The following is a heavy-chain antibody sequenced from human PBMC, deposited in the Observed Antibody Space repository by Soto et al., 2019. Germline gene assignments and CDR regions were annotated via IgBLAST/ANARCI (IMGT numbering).Heavy chain of an antibody. CDR1: GSTFTKYY. D-gene: IGHD3-22*01. Sequence: QVQLVQSGAEVKNPGASVKVSCKASGSTFTKYYMHWVRQAPGQGLEWMGIMHPAGGSTSYAQKFQGRVTLTRDMSTGTVYMELSSLRSEDTAVYYCARVDSSGSLDYWGQGTLVTVSS. J-gene: IGHJ4*02. CDR3: ARVDSSGSLDY. V-gene: IGHV1-46*01. CDR2: MHPAGGST.